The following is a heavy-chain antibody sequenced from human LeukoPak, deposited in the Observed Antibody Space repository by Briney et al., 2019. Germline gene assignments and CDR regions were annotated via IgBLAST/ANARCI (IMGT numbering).Heavy chain of an antibody. V-gene: IGHV4-61*01. Sequence: PSETLSLTCTVSGGPVSSGSYYWSWIRQPPGKGLEWIGYIYYSGSTNYNPSLKSRVTISVDTSKNQFSLKLSSVTAADTAVYYCARAGDSSGYYLNFDYWGQGTLVTVSS. CDR3: ARAGDSSGYYLNFDY. CDR1: GGPVSSGSYY. J-gene: IGHJ4*02. CDR2: IYYSGST. D-gene: IGHD3-22*01.